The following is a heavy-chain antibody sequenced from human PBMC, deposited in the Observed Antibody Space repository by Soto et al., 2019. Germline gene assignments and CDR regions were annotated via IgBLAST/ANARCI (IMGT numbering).Heavy chain of an antibody. CDR3: ARESEDLTSNFDY. V-gene: IGHV3-21*01. CDR2: ISSTTNYI. Sequence: KPGGSLRLSCAASGFTFTRYSMNWVRQAPGKGLEWVSSISSTTNYIYYADSMKGRFTVSRDNAKNSVYLEMNSLSAEETAVYYCARESEDLTSNFDYWSQGTLVTVS. J-gene: IGHJ4*02. CDR1: GFTFTRYS.